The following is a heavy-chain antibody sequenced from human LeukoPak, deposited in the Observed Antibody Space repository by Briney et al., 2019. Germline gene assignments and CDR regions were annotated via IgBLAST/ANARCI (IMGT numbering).Heavy chain of an antibody. CDR3: ARLFGVVISEEYNWFDP. CDR2: IYYSGST. Sequence: PSETLSLTCTVSGGSISSGGYYWSWIRQHPGKGLEWIGYIYYSGSTYYNPSLKSRVTISVDTSKNQFSLKLSSVTAADTAVYYCARLFGVVISEEYNWFDPWGQGTLVTVSS. V-gene: IGHV4-31*03. J-gene: IGHJ5*02. CDR1: GGSISSGGYY. D-gene: IGHD3-3*01.